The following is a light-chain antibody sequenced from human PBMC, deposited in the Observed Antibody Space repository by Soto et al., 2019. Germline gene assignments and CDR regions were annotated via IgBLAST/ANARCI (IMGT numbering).Light chain of an antibody. V-gene: IGLV2-14*03. CDR1: SSDVGGYNY. CDR2: DVT. J-gene: IGLJ1*01. CDR3: SYYRMRGIYV. Sequence: QSVLTQPASASGSPGQSITISCTGTSSDVGGYNYVSWYQHHPGKAPKLMIYDVTNRPSGISNRFSGSKSGNTASLTISVLQRGQKADYNASYYRMRGIYVFETGTKVP.